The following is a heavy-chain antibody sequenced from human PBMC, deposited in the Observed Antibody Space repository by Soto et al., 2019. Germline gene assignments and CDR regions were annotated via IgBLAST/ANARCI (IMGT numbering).Heavy chain of an antibody. CDR2: INHSGST. D-gene: IGHD3-3*01. J-gene: IGHJ4*02. V-gene: IGHV4-34*01. CDR3: ASSREYYDFWSGYYRGPYFDY. Sequence: SETLSLTCAVYGGSFSGYYWSWIRQPPGKGLEWIGEINHSGSTNYNPSLKSRVTISVDTSKNQFSLKLSSVTAADTAVYYCASSREYYDFWSGYYRGPYFDYWGQGTLVTVSS. CDR1: GGSFSGYY.